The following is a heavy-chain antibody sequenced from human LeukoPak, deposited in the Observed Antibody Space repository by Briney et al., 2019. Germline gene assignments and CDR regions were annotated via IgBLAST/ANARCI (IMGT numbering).Heavy chain of an antibody. CDR3: ARGQSYYYGMDV. CDR1: GFTFSSYI. CDR2: ISSSSSYI. V-gene: IGHV3-21*01. Sequence: GGSLRLSCAASGFTFSSYIMNWVRQAPGKGLEWVSSISSSSSYIYYADSVKGRFTISRDNAKNSLYLQMNSLRAEDTAVYYCARGQSYYYGMDVWGQGTTVTVSS. J-gene: IGHJ6*02.